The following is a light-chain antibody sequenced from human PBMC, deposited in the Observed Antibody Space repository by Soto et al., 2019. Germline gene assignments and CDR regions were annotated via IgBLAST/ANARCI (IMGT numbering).Light chain of an antibody. CDR3: QHYGSSPPMYT. CDR1: QSVSTTY. V-gene: IGKV3-20*01. Sequence: EIVLTQSPGTLSLSPGERATLSCRASQSVSTTYLGWYQQKPGQAPRLLVYGTSRRATVIPDRFSGSESGTDFTLTISSLEPEDFAVYYCQHYGSSPPMYTFGQGTKLEIK. CDR2: GTS. J-gene: IGKJ2*01.